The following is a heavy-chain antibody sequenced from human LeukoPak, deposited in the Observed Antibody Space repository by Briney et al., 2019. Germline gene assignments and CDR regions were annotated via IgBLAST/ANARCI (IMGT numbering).Heavy chain of an antibody. CDR3: ARDSPDQYGSGSYRPGGAFDI. J-gene: IGHJ3*02. Sequence: SETLSLTCTVSGGSISSRSYHWGWIRQPPGKGLEWIGSIFYSGTTYYNPSLKSRVTISVDTSKNQFSLKLSSVTAADTAVYYCARDSPDQYGSGSYRPGGAFDIWGQGTMVTVSS. CDR2: IFYSGTT. D-gene: IGHD3-10*01. CDR1: GGSISSRSYH. V-gene: IGHV4-39*07.